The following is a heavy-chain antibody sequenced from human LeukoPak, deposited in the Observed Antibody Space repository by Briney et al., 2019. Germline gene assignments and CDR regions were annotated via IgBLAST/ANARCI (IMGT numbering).Heavy chain of an antibody. V-gene: IGHV1-2*02. J-gene: IGHJ4*02. CDR3: ARHAKWLVYYFDY. CDR1: GYTFTGYY. Sequence: ASVKVSCKASGYTFTGYYMHWVRQAPGQGLEWMGWINPNSGGTNYAQKFQGRVTMTRDTSISTAYMELSRLRSDDTAVYYCARHAKWLVYYFDYWGQGTLVTVSS. CDR2: INPNSGGT. D-gene: IGHD6-19*01.